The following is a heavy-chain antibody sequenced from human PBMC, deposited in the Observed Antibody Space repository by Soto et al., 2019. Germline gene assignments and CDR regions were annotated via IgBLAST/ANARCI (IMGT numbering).Heavy chain of an antibody. V-gene: IGHV5-51*01. J-gene: IGHJ5*02. CDR2: IYPGDSDT. Sequence: PGESLKISCTGSGYAFTSYWIAWVRQMPGKGLEWMGIIYPGDSDTRYSPSFQGQATISADKSITTAYLQWSSLKASDTATYYCARGYCTTTICDPWFDPWGQGTLVTVSS. D-gene: IGHD2-2*01. CDR1: GYAFTSYW. CDR3: ARGYCTTTICDPWFDP.